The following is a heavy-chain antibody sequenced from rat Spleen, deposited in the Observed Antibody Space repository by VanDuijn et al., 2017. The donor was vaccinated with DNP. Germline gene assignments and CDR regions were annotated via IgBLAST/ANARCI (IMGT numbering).Heavy chain of an antibody. D-gene: IGHD1-4*01. CDR2: ISYDGSST. J-gene: IGHJ3*01. CDR3: ARPYGYNNGGFAY. Sequence: EVQLVESGGGSVQPGRSMKLSCAASGFTFSNYDMAWVRQAPTKGLEWVATISYDGSSTYYRDSVKGRFTISRDNAKSTLYLQMDSLRSEDTATYYCARPYGYNNGGFAYWGQGTLVTVSS. V-gene: IGHV5-7*01. CDR1: GFTFSNYD.